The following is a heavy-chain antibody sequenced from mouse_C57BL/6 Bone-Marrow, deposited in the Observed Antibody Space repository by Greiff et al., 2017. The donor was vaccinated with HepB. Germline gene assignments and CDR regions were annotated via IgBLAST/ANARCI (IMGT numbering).Heavy chain of an antibody. CDR3: AHYSNYGRYWYFDV. V-gene: IGHV5-4*03. D-gene: IGHD2-5*01. J-gene: IGHJ1*03. Sequence: DVMLVESGGGLVKPGGSLKLSCAASGFTFSSYAMSWVRQTPEKRLEWVATISDGGSYTYYPDNVKGRFTISRDNAKNNLYLQMSHLKSEDTAMYYCAHYSNYGRYWYFDVWGTGTTVTVSS. CDR1: GFTFSSYA. CDR2: ISDGGSYT.